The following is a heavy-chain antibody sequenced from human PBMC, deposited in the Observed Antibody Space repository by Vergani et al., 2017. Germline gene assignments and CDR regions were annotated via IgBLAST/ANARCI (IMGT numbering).Heavy chain of an antibody. J-gene: IGHJ2*01. D-gene: IGHD1-26*01. Sequence: QMQLQESGPGLVKASETLSLTCTVSGDSIISRSYYWGWIRQPPGKGVEWIGSIYNSGNGDSSSSLKSRVTISADTSKNQFSLRLTSVTAADTAVYYCASAKYYSYSTSHFRGRYFDVWGRGTLVTVPS. CDR3: ASAKYYSYSTSHFRGRYFDV. V-gene: IGHV4-39*01. CDR2: IYNSGNG. CDR1: GDSIISRSYY.